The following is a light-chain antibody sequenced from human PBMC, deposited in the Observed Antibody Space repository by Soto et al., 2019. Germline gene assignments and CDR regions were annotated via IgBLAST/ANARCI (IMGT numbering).Light chain of an antibody. CDR2: GAS. V-gene: IGKV3-20*01. CDR3: QQYGSSPST. CDR1: QSVSSNY. Sequence: ETVLTQSPATLSLSLGERATLSCRASQSVSSNYITWYQQKPGQAPRRLIFGASSRATGIPDRFSGSGSGTDFALTISRLEPEDFAVYYCQQYGSSPSTFGQGTKVDIK. J-gene: IGKJ1*01.